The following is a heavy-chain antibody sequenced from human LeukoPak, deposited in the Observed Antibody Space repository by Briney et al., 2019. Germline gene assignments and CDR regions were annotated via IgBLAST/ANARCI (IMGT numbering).Heavy chain of an antibody. D-gene: IGHD2-15*01. CDR1: GYTFTSYY. V-gene: IGHV1-46*01. CDR3: ARDQLSCSGGSCYSSGSNFQH. J-gene: IGHJ1*01. Sequence: ASVKVSRKASGYTFTSYYMHWVRQAPGQGLEWMGIINPSGGSTSYAQKYRGRVTMPRNTSTSTVYMELSGLRSEDTAVYYCARDQLSCSGGSCYSSGSNFQHWGQGTLVTVSS. CDR2: INPSGGST.